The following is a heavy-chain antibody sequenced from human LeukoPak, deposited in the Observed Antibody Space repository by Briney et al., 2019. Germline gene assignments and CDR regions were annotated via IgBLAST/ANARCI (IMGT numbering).Heavy chain of an antibody. CDR2: ISSSSSTI. D-gene: IGHD3-22*01. CDR3: ARDGYYDSSGYYYGGYFDY. V-gene: IGHV3-48*04. Sequence: GGSLRLSCAASGFTFSSYSMNWVRQAPGKGLEWVSYISSSSSTIYYADSVRGRFTISRDNAKNSLYLQMNSLRAEDTAVYYCARDGYYDSSGYYYGGYFDYWGQGTLVTVSS. CDR1: GFTFSSYS. J-gene: IGHJ4*02.